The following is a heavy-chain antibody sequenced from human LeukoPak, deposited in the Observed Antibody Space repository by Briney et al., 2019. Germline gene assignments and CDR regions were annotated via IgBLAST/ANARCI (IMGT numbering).Heavy chain of an antibody. Sequence: SETLSLTCTVSGGSISSYYWSWIRQPPGKGLEWIGYIYYSGSTNYNPSLKSRVTISVDTSKNRFSLKLSSVTATDTAVYYCASGHFWSGPRAPIWGQGTLVTVSS. CDR3: ASGHFWSGPRAPI. D-gene: IGHD3-3*02. V-gene: IGHV4-59*08. J-gene: IGHJ4*02. CDR1: GGSISSYY. CDR2: IYYSGST.